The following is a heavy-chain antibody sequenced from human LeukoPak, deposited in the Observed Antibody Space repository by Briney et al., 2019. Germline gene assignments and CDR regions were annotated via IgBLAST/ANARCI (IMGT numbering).Heavy chain of an antibody. CDR1: RGTFSSYA. Sequence: SVKVSCKASRGTFSSYAISWVRQAPGQGLEWMGGIIPIFGTANYAQKFQGRVTITTDESTSTAYMELSSLRSEDTAVYYCARGFGRDGYEPFDYWGQGTLVTVSS. V-gene: IGHV1-69*05. CDR2: IIPIFGTA. D-gene: IGHD5-24*01. CDR3: ARGFGRDGYEPFDY. J-gene: IGHJ4*02.